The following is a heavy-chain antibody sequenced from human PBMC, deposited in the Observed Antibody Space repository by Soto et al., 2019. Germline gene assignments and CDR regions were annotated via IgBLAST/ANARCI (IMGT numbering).Heavy chain of an antibody. J-gene: IGHJ4*02. CDR1: GFTFSSYA. CDR3: AKERDYYGSGSYLYY. Sequence: GGSLRLSCAASGFTFSSYAMSWVRQAPGKGLEWVSAISGSGGSTYYADSVKGRFTISRDNSKNTMYLQMNSLRAEDTAVYYCAKERDYYGSGSYLYYWGQGTLVTVSS. D-gene: IGHD3-10*01. CDR2: ISGSGGST. V-gene: IGHV3-23*01.